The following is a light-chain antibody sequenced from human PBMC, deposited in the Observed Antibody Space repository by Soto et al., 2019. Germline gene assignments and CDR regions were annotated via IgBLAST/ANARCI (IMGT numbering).Light chain of an antibody. J-gene: IGKJ4*01. Sequence: EIVLTQSPATLSLSPGERATLSCRASQSVSSYLAWYQQKPGQAPRLLIYDASNRATAIPARFSGSGSGTDFTLTISSLEPEDFAVYYCQERSNWPPKLTFGGGTKVDI. V-gene: IGKV3-11*01. CDR3: QERSNWPPKLT. CDR1: QSVSSY. CDR2: DAS.